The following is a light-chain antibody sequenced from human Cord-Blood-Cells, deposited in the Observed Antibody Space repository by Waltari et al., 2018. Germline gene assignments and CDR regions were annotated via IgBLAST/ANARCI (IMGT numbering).Light chain of an antibody. CDR2: DSS. Sequence: EIVLTTSPATLSLSPGERATLSCRVSQGVSSYLAWYQQKPGQAPRLLIYDSSNRATGIPARCSCSGPGTDFTLTISSLEPEDFAVYYCQQRSNWHPMYTFGQGTKLEIK. V-gene: IGKV3D-11*01. CDR1: QGVSSY. CDR3: QQRSNWHPMYT. J-gene: IGKJ2*01.